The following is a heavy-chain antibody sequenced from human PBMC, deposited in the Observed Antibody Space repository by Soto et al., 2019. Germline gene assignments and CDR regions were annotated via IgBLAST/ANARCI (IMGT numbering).Heavy chain of an antibody. Sequence: GGSLRLSCAASGFTFSSYAMRWVRQAPGKGLEWVSAVSGSGGSTYYADSVKGRFTISRDNSKNTLYLQMNSLRVEDTAVYYCARDAGIALTGNYYGMDVWGQGTTVTVSS. D-gene: IGHD6-13*01. CDR1: GFTFSSYA. V-gene: IGHV3-23*01. J-gene: IGHJ6*02. CDR2: VSGSGGST. CDR3: ARDAGIALTGNYYGMDV.